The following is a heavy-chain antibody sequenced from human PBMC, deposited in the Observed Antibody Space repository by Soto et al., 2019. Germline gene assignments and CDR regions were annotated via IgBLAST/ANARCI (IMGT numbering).Heavy chain of an antibody. D-gene: IGHD5-12*01. J-gene: IGHJ4*02. CDR1: ESTFRSYS. CDR3: AKEYGNDYWYFDY. CDR2: TSYDGKVQ. V-gene: IGHV3-30*18. Sequence: QAHLVESGGGVAQPGRSLRLSCEASESTFRSYSMHWVRQAPGKGLEWVGVTSYDGKVQYYGDSVKGRFTISRDNSKNTVYLQMNSLRDEDTAIYYCAKEYGNDYWYFDYWGQGTLVTVSS.